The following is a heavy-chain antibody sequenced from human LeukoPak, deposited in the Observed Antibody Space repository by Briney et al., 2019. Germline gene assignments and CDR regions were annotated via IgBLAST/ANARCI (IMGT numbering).Heavy chain of an antibody. J-gene: IGHJ5*02. CDR2: ISSRGDTI. V-gene: IGHV3-48*03. CDR3: ARGYASAWCDH. D-gene: IGHD6-19*01. CDR1: GFTFSSYE. Sequence: GGSLRLSCAGSGFTFSSYEMNWVRQAPGEGLEWISYISSRGDTIYYADSVRGRFTLYRDNAKNSLYLQMNSLRVEDTAVYYCARGYASAWCDHWGQGALVTVSS.